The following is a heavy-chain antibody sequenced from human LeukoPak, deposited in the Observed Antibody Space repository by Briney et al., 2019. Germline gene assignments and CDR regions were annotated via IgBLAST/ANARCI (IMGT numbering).Heavy chain of an antibody. Sequence: SGGSLRLSCAASGFTFSSYEMNWVRPAPGKGLEWVSNIRSSGSTIYYADSVKGRFTISRDNAKNSLYLQMNSLRAEDTAVYYCARAKGLWFGELSHGAFDIWGQGTMVTVSS. V-gene: IGHV3-48*03. CDR1: GFTFSSYE. D-gene: IGHD3-10*01. CDR3: ARAKGLWFGELSHGAFDI. CDR2: IRSSGSTI. J-gene: IGHJ3*02.